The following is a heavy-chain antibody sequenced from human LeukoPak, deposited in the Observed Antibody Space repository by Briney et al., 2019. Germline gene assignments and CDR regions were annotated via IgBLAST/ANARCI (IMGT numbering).Heavy chain of an antibody. V-gene: IGHV3-30*04. J-gene: IGHJ6*02. CDR2: ISYDGSNK. CDR1: GFTFSSYA. CDR3: ARVGPGCGGGCYDYYYYGMDV. D-gene: IGHD2-21*02. Sequence: SGGSLRLSCAASGFTFSSYAMHWVRQAPGKGLEWVAVISYDGSNKYYADSVKGRFTISRDNSKNTLYLQMNSLRAEDTAVYYCARVGPGCGGGCYDYYYYGMDVWGQGTTVTVSS.